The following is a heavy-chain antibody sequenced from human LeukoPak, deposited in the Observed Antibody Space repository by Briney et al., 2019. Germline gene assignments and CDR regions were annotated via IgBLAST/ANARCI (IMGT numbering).Heavy chain of an antibody. CDR3: ARVAYGAFGY. CDR1: GGSFSGYY. CDR2: INHSGST. V-gene: IGHV4-34*01. D-gene: IGHD3-10*01. Sequence: SETLSLTCAVYGGSFSGYYWSWIRQPPGKGLEWIGEINHSGSTNYNPSLKSRVTMSVDTSKNQFSLKLSSVTAADTAVYYCARVAYGAFGYWGQGTLVTVSS. J-gene: IGHJ4*02.